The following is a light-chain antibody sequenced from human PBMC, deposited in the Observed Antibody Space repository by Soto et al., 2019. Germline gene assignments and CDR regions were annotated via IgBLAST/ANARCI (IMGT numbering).Light chain of an antibody. V-gene: IGKV1-5*03. J-gene: IGKJ1*01. Sequence: DIQMTQSPSSLSASVGDTVTITCRASQLISSYLAWYQQNPGKAPRLLINKASRLEIGVPARFSGSEYGAEFTLTITGLQPDDFATYYCQQYDRFWTFGQGTRVE. CDR3: QQYDRFWT. CDR2: KAS. CDR1: QLISSY.